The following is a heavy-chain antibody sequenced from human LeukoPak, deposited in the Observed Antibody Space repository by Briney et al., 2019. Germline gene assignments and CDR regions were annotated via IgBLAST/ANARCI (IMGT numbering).Heavy chain of an antibody. J-gene: IGHJ6*03. Sequence: SETLSLTCAVYGGSFSGYYWSWIRQPPGKGLEWIGEINHSGSTNYNPSLKSRVTISVDTSKNQFSLKLSSVTAADTAVYYCARDYPDVVPAAYSPRNYYYMDVWGKGTTVTVSS. V-gene: IGHV4-34*01. D-gene: IGHD2-2*01. CDR2: INHSGST. CDR1: GGSFSGYY. CDR3: ARDYPDVVPAAYSPRNYYYMDV.